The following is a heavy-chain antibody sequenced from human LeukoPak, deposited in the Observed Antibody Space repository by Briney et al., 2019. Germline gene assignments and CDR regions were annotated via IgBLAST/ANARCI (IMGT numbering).Heavy chain of an antibody. V-gene: IGHV4-39*07. Sequence: KSGGSLRLSCAASGFTFSSYAMSWVRQAPGKGLEWIGSIYYSGSTYYNPSLKSRVTISVDTSKNQFSLKLSSVTAADTAVYYCARGIAVAARDAFDIWGQGTMVTVSS. CDR3: ARGIAVAARDAFDI. D-gene: IGHD6-19*01. J-gene: IGHJ3*02. CDR1: GFTFSSYA. CDR2: IYYSGST.